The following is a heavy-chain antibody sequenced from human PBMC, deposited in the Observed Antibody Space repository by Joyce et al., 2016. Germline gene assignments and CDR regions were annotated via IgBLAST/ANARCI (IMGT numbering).Heavy chain of an antibody. V-gene: IGHV3-30*03. Sequence: QVQLVESGGGVVQPGRSLRRSCADSGLTFSNFGMHWVRQAPGKGLEWVAVISYDGISKDYADSVKGRFTISRDNSKDTLYLQMNSLRVEDTGVYYCARDLVETYYAYYGLDVWGQGTTVTVSS. CDR2: ISYDGISK. D-gene: IGHD2-21*01. CDR3: ARDLVETYYAYYGLDV. J-gene: IGHJ6*02. CDR1: GLTFSNFG.